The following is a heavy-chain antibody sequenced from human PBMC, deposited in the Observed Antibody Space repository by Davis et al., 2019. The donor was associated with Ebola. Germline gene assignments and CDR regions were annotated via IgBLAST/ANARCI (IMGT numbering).Heavy chain of an antibody. Sequence: GGSLRLSCAASGFTFSSYTMSWVRQAPGKGLEWVSGISGCGATTYYADSVKGRFTISRDNSKNTLYLQMNSLRADDTALYYCAKGGARYFYHYYGMDVWGQGTTVTVSS. V-gene: IGHV3-23*01. CDR1: GFTFSSYT. CDR3: AKGGARYFYHYYGMDV. CDR2: ISGCGATT. J-gene: IGHJ6*02. D-gene: IGHD2/OR15-2a*01.